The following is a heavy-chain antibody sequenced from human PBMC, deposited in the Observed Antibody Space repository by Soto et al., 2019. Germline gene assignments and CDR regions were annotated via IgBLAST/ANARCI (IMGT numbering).Heavy chain of an antibody. CDR1: GYTFTGYY. V-gene: IGHV1-2*04. CDR2: INPNSGDT. D-gene: IGHD3-16*01. Sequence: GASVKVSCKASGYTFTGYYMHWVRQAPGQGLEWMGWINPNSGDTNYAQKFQDWVTMTRDTSTSTAYMELSSLRSDDTAVYYCAADRATPPYLPGRNWFDPWGQGTLVTVSS. J-gene: IGHJ5*02. CDR3: AADRATPPYLPGRNWFDP.